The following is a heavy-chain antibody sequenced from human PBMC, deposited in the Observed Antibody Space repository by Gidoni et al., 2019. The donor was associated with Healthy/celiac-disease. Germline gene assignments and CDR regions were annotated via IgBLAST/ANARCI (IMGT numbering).Heavy chain of an antibody. CDR3: AKDTGIVVDMGVDY. J-gene: IGHJ4*02. D-gene: IGHD3-22*01. CDR1: GFTFDDYA. V-gene: IGHV3-9*01. Sequence: EVQLVESGGGLVQPGRSLRLSCAASGFTFDDYAMHWVRQAPGKGLEWVSGISWNSGSIGYADSVKGRFTISRDNAKNSLYLQMNRLRAEDTALYYCAKDTGIVVDMGVDYWGQGTLVTVSS. CDR2: ISWNSGSI.